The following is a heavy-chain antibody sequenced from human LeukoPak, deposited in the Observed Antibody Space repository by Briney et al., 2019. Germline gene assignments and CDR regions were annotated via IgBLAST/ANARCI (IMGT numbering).Heavy chain of an antibody. J-gene: IGHJ1*01. CDR3: ATYSTRNAREFQS. Sequence: GGSLRLSCETSGFIFSNCWMTWVRQAPGKGLEWVANIKTDASEKYYADSVKGRFTISRDNAKNSLYLQMNSLRAEDTAVYYCATYSTRNAREFQSWGQGTLATVSS. CDR1: GFIFSNCW. D-gene: IGHD4-11*01. CDR2: IKTDASEK. V-gene: IGHV3-7*01.